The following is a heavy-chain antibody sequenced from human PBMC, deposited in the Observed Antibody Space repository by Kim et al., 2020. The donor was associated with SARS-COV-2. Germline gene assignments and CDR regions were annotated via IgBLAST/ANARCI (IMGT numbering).Heavy chain of an antibody. CDR1: GGTFSSYA. Sequence: SVKVSCKASGGTFSSYAISWVRQAPGQGLEWMGGIIPIFGTANYAQKFQGRVTITADESTSTAYMELSSLRSEDTAVYYCTRPIAAAGTHNYYYGMDVWGQGTTVTVSS. CDR2: IIPIFGTA. V-gene: IGHV1-69*13. CDR3: TRPIAAAGTHNYYYGMDV. D-gene: IGHD6-13*01. J-gene: IGHJ6*02.